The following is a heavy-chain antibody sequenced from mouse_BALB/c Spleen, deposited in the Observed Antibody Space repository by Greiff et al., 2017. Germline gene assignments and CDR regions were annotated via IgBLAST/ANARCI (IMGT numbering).Heavy chain of an antibody. CDR3: ARWGYYGSSYGGNYFDY. CDR1: GFTFSSYA. J-gene: IGHJ2*01. CDR2: ISSGGSYT. V-gene: IGHV5-9-4*01. D-gene: IGHD1-1*01. Sequence: EVQVVESGGGLVKPGGSLKLSCAASGFTFSSYAMSWVRQSPEKRLEWVAEISSGGSYTYYPDSVKGRFTISRDNARNILYLQMSSLRSEDTAMYYCARWGYYGSSYGGNYFDYWGQGTTLTVSS.